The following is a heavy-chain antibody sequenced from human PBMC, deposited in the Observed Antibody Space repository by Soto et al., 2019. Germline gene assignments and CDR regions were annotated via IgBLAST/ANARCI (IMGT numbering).Heavy chain of an antibody. CDR2: IYYSGST. Sequence: SETLSLTCTVSGGSISSSSYYWGWIRQPPGKGLEWIGSIYYSGSTYYNPSLKSRVTISVDTSKNQFSLKLSSVTAADTAVYYCARQRPNLESDDWGQGTLVTVSS. CDR1: GGSISSSSYY. J-gene: IGHJ4*02. V-gene: IGHV4-39*01. CDR3: ARQRPNLESDD. D-gene: IGHD3-3*01.